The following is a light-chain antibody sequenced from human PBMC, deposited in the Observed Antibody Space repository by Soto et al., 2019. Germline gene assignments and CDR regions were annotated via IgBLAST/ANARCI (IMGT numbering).Light chain of an antibody. Sequence: IVLTHSPGTLSLSPGERATLSCRASQTGSNSYLAWYQQKSGQAPRLLIYGVSTRATGIPARFSGSGSGTEFTLTISSLQSEDFAVYYCQQYNNWPPWTFGQGTKVDIK. CDR3: QQYNNWPPWT. CDR1: QTGSNSY. CDR2: GVS. V-gene: IGKV3-15*01. J-gene: IGKJ1*01.